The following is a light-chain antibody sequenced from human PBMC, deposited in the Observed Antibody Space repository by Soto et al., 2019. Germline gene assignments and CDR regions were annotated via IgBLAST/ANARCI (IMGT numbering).Light chain of an antibody. V-gene: IGKV3-11*01. CDR3: QQRSIPLT. Sequence: EILLTQSPATLSLSPGERATLSCRASQSVSSYLAWYQPKPGQAPRLLIYDAYNRATGIPARFSVSGSGTDFTLTISSLEPEDFAVYYCQQRSIPLTFGGGTKVDIK. J-gene: IGKJ4*01. CDR2: DAY. CDR1: QSVSSY.